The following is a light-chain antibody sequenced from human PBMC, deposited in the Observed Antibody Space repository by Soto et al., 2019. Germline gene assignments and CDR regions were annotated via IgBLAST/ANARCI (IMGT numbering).Light chain of an antibody. V-gene: IGKV3-15*01. CDR1: QSVSSN. J-gene: IGKJ4*01. CDR3: QQYNNWPPLT. CDR2: GAS. Sequence: EIVMTQSPATLSVSPGERATLSCRASQSVSSNLAWYQQKPGQAPRLLIYGASTRATGIPARFSGSGSGTEFTLTISSLQSEDFAFYYCQQYNNWPPLTFGGGKKVEIK.